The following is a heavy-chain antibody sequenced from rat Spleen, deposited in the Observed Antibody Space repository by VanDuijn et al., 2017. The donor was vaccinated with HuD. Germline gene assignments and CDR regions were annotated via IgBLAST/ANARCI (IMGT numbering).Heavy chain of an antibody. Sequence: QVQLKESGPGLVQPSQTLSLTCTVSGFSLTSYHVSWVRQPPGKGLEWMGVMWSGGSTAYNSALKSRLSISRDTSKSQVFLRINSLQTEDTAIYYCHTMGITTDYWGQGVMVTVSS. J-gene: IGHJ2*01. D-gene: IGHD1-9*01. CDR1: GFSLTSYH. CDR3: HTMGITTDY. V-gene: IGHV2-43*01. CDR2: MWSGGST.